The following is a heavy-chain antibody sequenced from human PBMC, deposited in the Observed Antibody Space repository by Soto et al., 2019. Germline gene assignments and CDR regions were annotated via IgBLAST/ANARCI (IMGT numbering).Heavy chain of an antibody. CDR2: ISGSGGST. J-gene: IGHJ4*02. Sequence: PGGSLRLSCAASGFTFSSYAMSWVRQAPGKGLEWVSAISGSGGSTYYADSVKGRFTISRDNSKNTLYLQMNSLRAEDTAVYYCAKGASIVVVPAAIRHFDYWGQGTLVTVSS. V-gene: IGHV3-23*01. D-gene: IGHD2-2*01. CDR1: GFTFSSYA. CDR3: AKGASIVVVPAAIRHFDY.